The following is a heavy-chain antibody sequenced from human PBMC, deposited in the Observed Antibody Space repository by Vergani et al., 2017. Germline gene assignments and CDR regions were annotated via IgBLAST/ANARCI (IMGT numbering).Heavy chain of an antibody. CDR2: INHSRST. Sequence: QVQLQQWGAGLLKPSETLSLSCAVYAGSFSGYYWSWIRQPPGKGLEWIGEINHSRSTHYNPSLKSRVTISVDTSKNQFSLGLSSVTAADTAVYYCARVGVLRNAAGRDAFDIWGQGTMVTVSS. V-gene: IGHV4-34*01. D-gene: IGHD6-13*01. CDR1: AGSFSGYY. CDR3: ARVGVLRNAAGRDAFDI. J-gene: IGHJ3*02.